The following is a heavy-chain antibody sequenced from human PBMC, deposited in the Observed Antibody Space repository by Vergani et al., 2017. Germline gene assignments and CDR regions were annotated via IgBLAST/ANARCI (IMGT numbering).Heavy chain of an antibody. CDR3: ARGAVPAAPRSYYYGMDV. J-gene: IGHJ6*02. CDR2: ISSSSSYT. D-gene: IGHD2-2*01. V-gene: IGHV3-11*05. Sequence: QVQLVESGGGLVKPGGSLRLSCAASGFTFSDYYMSWIRQAPGKGLEWVSYISSSSSYTNYADSVKGRFTISRDNAKNSLYLQMNSLRAEDTAVYYCARGAVPAAPRSYYYGMDVWGQGTTVTVSS. CDR1: GFTFSDYY.